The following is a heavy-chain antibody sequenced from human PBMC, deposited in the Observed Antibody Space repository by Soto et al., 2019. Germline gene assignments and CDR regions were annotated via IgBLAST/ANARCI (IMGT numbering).Heavy chain of an antibody. CDR1: GGSVSSGSYY. V-gene: IGHV4-61*01. CDR2: IYYSGST. D-gene: IGHD6-25*01. CDR3: ARAKRAYYYYYGMDV. J-gene: IGHJ6*02. Sequence: QVQLQESGPGLVKPSETLSLTCTVSGGSVSSGSYYWSWIRQPPGKGLEWIGYIYYSGSTNYNPSLMSRVTISVDTSKNQFSLKLSSVTAADTVVYYCARAKRAYYYYYGMDVWGQGTTVTVSS.